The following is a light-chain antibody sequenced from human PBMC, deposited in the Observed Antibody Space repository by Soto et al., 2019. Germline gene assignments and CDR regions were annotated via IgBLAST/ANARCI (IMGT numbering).Light chain of an antibody. CDR1: SSNIGSKT. V-gene: IGLV1-44*01. J-gene: IGLJ2*01. CDR2: SNN. Sequence: QSVLTQPPSASGTPGQRVTIYCSGSSSNIGSKTVNWYQQLPGTAPKLLIYSNNQRPSGVPDRFSGSKSGTSVSLAISGLQSEDEADYYCAAWDDSLNGVVFGEGTKLTVL. CDR3: AAWDDSLNGVV.